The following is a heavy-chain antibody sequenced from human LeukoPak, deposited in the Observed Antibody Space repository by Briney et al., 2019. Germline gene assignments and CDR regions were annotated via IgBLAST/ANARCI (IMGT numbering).Heavy chain of an antibody. CDR3: ARDRTTVVTPKHFDY. D-gene: IGHD4-23*01. J-gene: IGHJ4*02. CDR1: GFTFSSYS. Sequence: PGGSLRLSCAASGFTFSSYSMNWVRQAPGKGLDWVSSISSSSSYIYYADSVKGRFTISRDNAKNSLYLQMNSLRAEDTAVYYCARDRTTVVTPKHFDYWGQGTLVTVSS. CDR2: ISSSSSYI. V-gene: IGHV3-21*01.